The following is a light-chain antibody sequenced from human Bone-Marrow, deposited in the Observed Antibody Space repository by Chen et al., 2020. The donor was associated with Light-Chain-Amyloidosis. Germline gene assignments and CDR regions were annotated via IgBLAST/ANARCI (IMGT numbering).Light chain of an antibody. Sequence: QSALTQPRSVSGSPGQSVTISCTGTSSDVGGYNYGSWYQQHPGKAPKLMIYDVSKRPSGVPDRFSGSKSGNTASLTIAGRQAEDEAEYYCCSYAGSYTHWVFGGGTKLTVL. CDR3: CSYAGSYTHWV. V-gene: IGLV2-11*01. CDR1: SSDVGGYNY. CDR2: DVS. J-gene: IGLJ3*02.